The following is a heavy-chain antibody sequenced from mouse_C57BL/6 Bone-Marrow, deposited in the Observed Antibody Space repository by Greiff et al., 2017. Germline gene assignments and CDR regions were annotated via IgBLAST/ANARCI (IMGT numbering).Heavy chain of an antibody. CDR3: ARLGQLRLRWTMDY. J-gene: IGHJ4*01. CDR1: GYTFTSYW. CDR2: IYPGSGST. V-gene: IGHV1-55*01. Sequence: VQLQQPGAELVKPGASVKMSCKASGYTFTSYWITWVKQRPGPGLEWIGDIYPGSGSTNYNEKFKSKATLTVDTSSSTAYMQLSSLTAEDSAVYYCARLGQLRLRWTMDYWGQGTSVTVAS. D-gene: IGHD3-2*02.